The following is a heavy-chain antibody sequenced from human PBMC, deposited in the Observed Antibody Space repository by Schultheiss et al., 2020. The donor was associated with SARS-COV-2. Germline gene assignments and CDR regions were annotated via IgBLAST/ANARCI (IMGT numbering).Heavy chain of an antibody. CDR1: GFTLSSYW. Sequence: GGSLRLSCAASGFTLSSYWMNWIRQAPGKGLEWVANIKADGSEIHYVDSVKGRFTISRDNSKNTLYLQMNSLRAEDTAVYYCANGRGSKRRNYYDSSGDAFDIWGQGTMVTVSS. CDR2: IKADGSEI. D-gene: IGHD3-22*01. J-gene: IGHJ3*02. CDR3: ANGRGSKRRNYYDSSGDAFDI. V-gene: IGHV3-7*05.